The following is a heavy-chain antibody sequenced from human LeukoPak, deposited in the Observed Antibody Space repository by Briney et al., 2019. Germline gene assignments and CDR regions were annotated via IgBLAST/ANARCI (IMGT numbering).Heavy chain of an antibody. V-gene: IGHV3-23*01. CDR1: GFTFSSYA. CDR3: ARDLGGGNYETLLY. D-gene: IGHD4-23*01. CDR2: ISGSGGST. J-gene: IGHJ4*02. Sequence: PGGSLRLSCAASGFTFSSYAMSWVRQAPGKGLEWVSAISGSGGSTYYADSVKGRFTISRDNSKNTLYLQMNSLRAEDTAVYYCARDLGGGNYETLLYWGQGTLVTVSS.